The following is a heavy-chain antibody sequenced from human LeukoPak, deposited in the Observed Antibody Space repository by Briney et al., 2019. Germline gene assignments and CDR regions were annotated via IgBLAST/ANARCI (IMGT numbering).Heavy chain of an antibody. Sequence: PGGYLRLYCAASGFTFSSYSMNWVRQAPGKGLEWVSSISSSSSYIYYADSVKGRFTISRDNAKNSLYLQMNSLRAEDTAVYYCARSLGRYYFDYWGQGTLVTVSS. CDR3: ARSLGRYYFDY. V-gene: IGHV3-21*01. CDR2: ISSSSSYI. D-gene: IGHD4-17*01. CDR1: GFTFSSYS. J-gene: IGHJ4*02.